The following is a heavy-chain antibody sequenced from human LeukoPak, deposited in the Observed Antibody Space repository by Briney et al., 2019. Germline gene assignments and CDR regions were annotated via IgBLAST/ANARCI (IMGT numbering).Heavy chain of an antibody. CDR2: IIPIFGTA. J-gene: IGHJ6*02. V-gene: IGHV1-69*13. Sequence: ASVKVSCKASGGTFISYAISWVRQAPGQGLEWMGGIIPIFGTANYAQKFQGRVTITADESTSTAYMELSSLRSEDKAVYYCARYGDYSNYYYYGMDVWGQGTTVTVSS. D-gene: IGHD4-11*01. CDR1: GGTFISYA. CDR3: ARYGDYSNYYYYGMDV.